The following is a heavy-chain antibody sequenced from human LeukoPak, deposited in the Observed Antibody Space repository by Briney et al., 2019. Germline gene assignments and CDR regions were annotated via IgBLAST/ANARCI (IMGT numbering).Heavy chain of an antibody. CDR3: AKESFSHTGHFFDN. D-gene: IGHD3-9*01. V-gene: IGHV3-43*02. CDR2: ISGDGGSK. Sequence: GASLRLSCAASGFLFDDSAMHWVRQAPGKGLEWVSFISGDGGSKFSADSVSGRFTISRDNSKNSLSLQMNSLTTEDTAFYFCAKESFSHTGHFFDNWGQGILVTVSS. J-gene: IGHJ4*02. CDR1: GFLFDDSA.